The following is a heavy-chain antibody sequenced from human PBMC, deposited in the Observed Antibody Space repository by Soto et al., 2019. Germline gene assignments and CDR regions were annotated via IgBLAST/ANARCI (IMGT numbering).Heavy chain of an antibody. CDR3: ARARVGASSFDY. CDR1: GGSGGSFSGYY. D-gene: IGHD1-26*01. Sequence: SETLSLTCAVYGGSGGSFSGYYWSWIRQPPGKGLEWIGYIYYSGSTNYNPSLKSRVTISVDTSKNQFSLKLSSVTAADTAVYYCARARVGASSFDYWGQGTLVTVSS. V-gene: IGHV4-34*11. CDR2: IYYSGST. J-gene: IGHJ4*02.